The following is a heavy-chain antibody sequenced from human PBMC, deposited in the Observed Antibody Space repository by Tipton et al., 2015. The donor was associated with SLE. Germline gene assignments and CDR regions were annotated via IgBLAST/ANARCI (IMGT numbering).Heavy chain of an antibody. Sequence: SLRLSCATSRFTFSSYGMHWVRQAPGKGLEWLAFIRYDGSNKYYADSVKGRLTISRDNSKNTLYLQMNSLRAEDTALYYCAKGRSVTGTTNYFDYWGQGTLVTVSS. J-gene: IGHJ4*02. V-gene: IGHV3-30*02. CDR2: IRYDGSNK. CDR1: RFTFSSYG. CDR3: AKGRSVTGTTNYFDY. D-gene: IGHD1-7*01.